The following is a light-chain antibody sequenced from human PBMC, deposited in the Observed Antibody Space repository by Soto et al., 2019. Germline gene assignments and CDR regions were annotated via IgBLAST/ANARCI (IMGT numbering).Light chain of an antibody. J-gene: IGKJ5*01. CDR2: AAS. CDR1: QGISSF. Sequence: IQLTQSPSSLSASVGDSVTITCRASQGISSFLAWYQQKPGKAPKLQIYAASTLQSGVPSRFSGSGSGTDFTLTISSLKNEDVATYVCQQLNSYPITFGQGTRLEI. CDR3: QQLNSYPIT. V-gene: IGKV1-9*01.